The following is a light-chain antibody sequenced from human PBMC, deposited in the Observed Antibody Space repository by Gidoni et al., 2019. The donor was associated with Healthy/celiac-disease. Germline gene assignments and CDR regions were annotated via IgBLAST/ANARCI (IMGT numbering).Light chain of an antibody. CDR2: AAS. CDR1: QGIRND. CDR3: LQDYNYPPT. Sequence: AIQMTPSPSSLSASVGDRVTITCRASQGIRNDLGWYQQKPGKVPKLLIYAASSLQSGVPSRFSGSGSGTDFTLTISSLQPEDFATYYCLQDYNYPPTFGQGTKVEIK. V-gene: IGKV1-6*01. J-gene: IGKJ1*01.